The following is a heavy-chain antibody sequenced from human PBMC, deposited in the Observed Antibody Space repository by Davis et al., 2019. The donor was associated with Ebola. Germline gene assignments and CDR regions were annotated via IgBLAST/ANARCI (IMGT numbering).Heavy chain of an antibody. J-gene: IGHJ6*02. D-gene: IGHD3-3*01. Sequence: ESLKISCAASGFTFSSYWMHWVRQAPGKGLVWVSRINSDGSSTSYADSVKGRFTIPSDNAKNTLYLQMNSLRAEDTAVYYCARDAGHYDFWSGYYYYYYYGMDVWGQGTTVTVSS. CDR2: INSDGSST. CDR1: GFTFSSYW. CDR3: ARDAGHYDFWSGYYYYYYYGMDV. V-gene: IGHV3-74*01.